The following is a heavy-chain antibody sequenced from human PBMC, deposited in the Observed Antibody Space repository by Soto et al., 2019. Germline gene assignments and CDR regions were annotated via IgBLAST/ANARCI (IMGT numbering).Heavy chain of an antibody. J-gene: IGHJ6*03. Sequence: PGGSLRLSCAASGFTFSSYDMHWVRQATGKGLEWVSAIGTAGDTYYPGSVKGRFTISRENAKNSLYLQMNSLRAGDTAVYYCARALAAGNYYYMDVWGKGTTVTVSS. D-gene: IGHD6-13*01. CDR1: GFTFSSYD. CDR2: IGTAGDT. V-gene: IGHV3-13*01. CDR3: ARALAAGNYYYMDV.